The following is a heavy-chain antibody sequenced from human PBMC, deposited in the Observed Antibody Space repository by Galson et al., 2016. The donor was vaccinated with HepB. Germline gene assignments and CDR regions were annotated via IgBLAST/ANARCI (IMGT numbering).Heavy chain of an antibody. CDR1: GFLFRGYG. CDR2: ISMSGNTR. Sequence: SLRLSCAGSGFLFRGYGMHWVRQAPGKGLEDVSSISMSGNTRDYAESVKGWFTITRDNYRSMLFQQMNRVKNEDTGVYYGVRGSTAPDVWGKGTRVTVSS. V-gene: IGHV3-23*01. J-gene: IGHJ6*04. D-gene: IGHD1-26*01. CDR3: VRGSTAPDV.